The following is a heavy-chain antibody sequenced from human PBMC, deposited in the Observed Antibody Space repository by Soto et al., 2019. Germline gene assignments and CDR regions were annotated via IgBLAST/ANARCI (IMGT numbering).Heavy chain of an antibody. V-gene: IGHV4-39*01. CDR1: GGSISSSSYY. CDR3: ARRNLIPWFDP. J-gene: IGHJ5*02. D-gene: IGHD1-7*01. CDR2: IYYSGST. Sequence: SETLSLTCTVSGGSISSSSYYWGWIRQPPGKGLEWIGSIYYSGSTYYNPSLKSRVTISVDTSKNQFSLKLSSVTAADTAVYYCARRNLIPWFDPWGQGTLVTVS.